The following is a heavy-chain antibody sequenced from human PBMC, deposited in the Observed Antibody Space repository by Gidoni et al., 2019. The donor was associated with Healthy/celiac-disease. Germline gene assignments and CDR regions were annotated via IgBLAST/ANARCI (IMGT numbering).Heavy chain of an antibody. D-gene: IGHD3-10*01. CDR1: VGSFSGYY. J-gene: IGHJ3*02. V-gene: IGHV4-34*01. CDR3: ARGDPYGSGSYYGDAFDI. Sequence: QVQLQQWGAGLLKPSEPMSLTCAVYVGSFSGYYWTWIRTPPGKGLEWFGEINPSGSTNYNPSLKSRVTISVDTSKNQFSLKLSSVTAADTAVYYCARGDPYGSGSYYGDAFDIWGQGTMVTVSS. CDR2: INPSGST.